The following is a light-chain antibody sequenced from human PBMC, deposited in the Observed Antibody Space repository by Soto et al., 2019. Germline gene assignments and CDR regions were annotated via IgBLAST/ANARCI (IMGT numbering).Light chain of an antibody. J-gene: IGKJ1*01. CDR3: QQYNSYWT. CDR2: KAS. Sequence: IQMTQSPSTLSASVGDRVTFTCRASQTISTWLAWYQQKPGEAPKLLIYKASTLEVGVPSRFSASGSGTEFTLTISSLQPDDSATYYCQQYNSYWTFGQGTKVDIK. CDR1: QTISTW. V-gene: IGKV1-5*03.